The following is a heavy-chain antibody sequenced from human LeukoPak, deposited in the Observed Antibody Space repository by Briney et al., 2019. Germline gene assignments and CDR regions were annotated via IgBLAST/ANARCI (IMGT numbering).Heavy chain of an antibody. D-gene: IGHD6-13*01. CDR2: ICSTSRCI. CDR3: ARDRQQLISARLDY. CDR1: GFTVSSYS. V-gene: IGHV3-21*01. Sequence: GGSLRLSCAASGFTVSSYSMNWVRQAPGKGLEWVSSICSTSRCIFYADSVKGRFTISRDNAKSSLYLQMNDLRAEDTAVYYCARDRQQLISARLDYWGQGTLVTVSS. J-gene: IGHJ4*02.